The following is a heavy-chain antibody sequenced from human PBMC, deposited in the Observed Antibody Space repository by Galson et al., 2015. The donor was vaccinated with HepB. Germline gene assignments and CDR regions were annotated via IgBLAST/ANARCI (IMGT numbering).Heavy chain of an antibody. CDR1: GFSFSNYG. D-gene: IGHD2-2*01. V-gene: IGHV3-30*18. Sequence: SLRLSCAASGFSFSNYGMHWVRQAPGKGLEWVAVISYDGTKTFYADSVKGRFSISRDNSKNTLSLQMNSLSSEDTAVYYCAKSGYCSSSDFYAGYWYHDLWGRGTLVTVSS. J-gene: IGHJ2*01. CDR2: ISYDGTKT. CDR3: AKSGYCSSSDFYAGYWYHDL.